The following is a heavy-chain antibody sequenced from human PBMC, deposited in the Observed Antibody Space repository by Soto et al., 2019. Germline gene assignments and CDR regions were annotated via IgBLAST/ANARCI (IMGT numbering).Heavy chain of an antibody. CDR3: AKRAAADYYYYGMDV. CDR2: ISGSGGST. Sequence: GGSLRLSCAASGFTFSSYAMSWVRQAPGKGLEWVSAISGSGGSTYSDSVKGRFTISRDNSKNTLYLQMNSLRAEDTAVYYCAKRAAADYYYYGMDVWGQGTTVTVSS. D-gene: IGHD6-13*01. V-gene: IGHV3-23*01. J-gene: IGHJ6*02. CDR1: GFTFSSYA.